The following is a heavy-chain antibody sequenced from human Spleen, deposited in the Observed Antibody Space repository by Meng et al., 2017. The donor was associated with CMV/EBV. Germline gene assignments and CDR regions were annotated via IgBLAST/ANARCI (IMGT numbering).Heavy chain of an antibody. CDR1: GFTFSDYY. Sequence: GGALRLSCAPSGFTFSDYYMNWVRQAPGKGLEWVSSISSGSEYIYYADSVKGRFTISRDNAKNTLYLQMNSLRAEDTALYYCARGGTWIQLWLGDYWGQGTLVTVSS. CDR3: ARGGTWIQLWLGDY. D-gene: IGHD5-18*01. V-gene: IGHV3-21*01. CDR2: ISSGSEYI. J-gene: IGHJ4*02.